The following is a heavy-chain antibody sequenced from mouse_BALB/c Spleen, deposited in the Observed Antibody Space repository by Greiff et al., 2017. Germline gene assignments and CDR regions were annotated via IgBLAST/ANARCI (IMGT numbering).Heavy chain of an antibody. Sequence: DVKLVESGGGLVQPGGSRKLSCAASGFTFSSFGVHWVRQAPEKGLEWVAYISSGSSTIYYADTVKGRFTISRDNPKNTLFLQMTSLRSEDTAMYYCALKWGDYAMDYWGQGTSVTVSS. V-gene: IGHV5-17*02. J-gene: IGHJ4*01. CDR1: GFTFSSFG. CDR2: ISSGSSTI. CDR3: ALKWGDYAMDY. D-gene: IGHD1-3*01.